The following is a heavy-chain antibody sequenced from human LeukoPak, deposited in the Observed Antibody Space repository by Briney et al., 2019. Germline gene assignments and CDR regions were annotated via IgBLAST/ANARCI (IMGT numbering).Heavy chain of an antibody. V-gene: IGHV3-21*01. CDR3: ARGYSSSWYLGY. CDR2: ISSSSYI. Sequence: PGGSLRLSCAASGFTFSSYSMNWVRQAPGKGLEWVSSISSSSYIYYADSVKGRFTISRDNAKNSLYLQMNSLRAEDTAVYYCARGYSSSWYLGYWGQGTLVTVSS. D-gene: IGHD6-13*01. J-gene: IGHJ4*02. CDR1: GFTFSSYS.